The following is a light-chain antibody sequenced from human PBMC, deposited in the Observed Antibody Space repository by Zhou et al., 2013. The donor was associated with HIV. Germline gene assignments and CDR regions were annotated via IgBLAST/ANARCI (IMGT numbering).Light chain of an antibody. Sequence: IQMTQSPSSLSASVGDSVTITCRASQRISTYVTWYQQKPGKAPKLLIYYASTLQGGVPSRFSGSGSGTDFSLTISSLQPEDVATYYCQQYNSAPRGLTFGGGTKVEIK. V-gene: IGKV1-27*01. CDR3: QQYNSAPRGLT. CDR2: YAS. CDR1: QRISTY. J-gene: IGKJ4*01.